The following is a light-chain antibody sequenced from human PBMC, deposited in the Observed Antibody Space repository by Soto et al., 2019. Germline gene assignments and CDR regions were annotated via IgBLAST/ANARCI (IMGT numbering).Light chain of an antibody. Sequence: DIQMTQSPSSLSASVGDRVTITCRASQNVGNFLNWFQQKPGKAPNLLIYTASSLQFGVPSRFSGTGSGTDFSLTINSLQPEDFATYYCQQSYILPRTFGQGTKVEFK. CDR3: QQSYILPRT. J-gene: IGKJ1*01. CDR2: TAS. V-gene: IGKV1-39*01. CDR1: QNVGNF.